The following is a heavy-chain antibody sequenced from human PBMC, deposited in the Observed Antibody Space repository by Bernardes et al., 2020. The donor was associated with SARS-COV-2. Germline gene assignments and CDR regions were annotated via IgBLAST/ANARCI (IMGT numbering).Heavy chain of an antibody. Sequence: GGSLRLSCAASGFTFSSYTMGWVRQAPGKGLEWVSDISGSGGRTYYADSVKGRFTISRDNSKNTLYLQMNSLRAGDTAIYYCAKAHSGGSSYDYWGQGTLVTVSS. J-gene: IGHJ4*02. CDR2: ISGSGGRT. D-gene: IGHD2-15*01. CDR3: AKAHSGGSSYDY. V-gene: IGHV3-23*01. CDR1: GFTFSSYT.